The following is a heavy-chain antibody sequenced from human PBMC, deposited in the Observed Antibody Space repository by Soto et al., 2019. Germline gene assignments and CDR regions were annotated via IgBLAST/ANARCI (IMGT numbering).Heavy chain of an antibody. CDR3: ARERGWYYGMDV. CDR2: IYYSGST. J-gene: IGHJ6*02. Sequence: PSETLSLTXTVSGGSISSGDYYWSWIRQPPGKGLEWIGYIYYSGSTYYNPSLKSRVTISVDTSKNQFSLKLSSVTAADTAVYYCARERGWYYGMDVWGQGTTVTVSS. D-gene: IGHD3-22*01. CDR1: GGSISSGDYY. V-gene: IGHV4-30-4*01.